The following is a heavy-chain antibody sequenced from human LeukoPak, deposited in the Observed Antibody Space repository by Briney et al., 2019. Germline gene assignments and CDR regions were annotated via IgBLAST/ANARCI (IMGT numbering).Heavy chain of an antibody. CDR1: GFTFSSYW. J-gene: IGHJ5*02. CDR3: ARAQSWVYADLFDP. V-gene: IGHV3-74*01. Sequence: PGGSLRLSCAASGFTFSSYWMHWVRQAPGKGLVWVSRINRDGSSTSYADSVKGRFTISRDNAKNTLYLQMNSLRAEDTAVYYCARAQSWVYADLFDPWGQGTLVTVSS. D-gene: IGHD2-8*01. CDR2: INRDGSST.